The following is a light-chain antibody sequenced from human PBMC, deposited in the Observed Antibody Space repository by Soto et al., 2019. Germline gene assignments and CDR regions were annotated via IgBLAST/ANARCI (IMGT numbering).Light chain of an antibody. CDR3: MQALQTPRT. CDR1: QSLLHSNGYNY. CDR2: LGS. Sequence: DIVMTQSPLSLPVTPGEPASISCRSSQSLLHSNGYNYLDWYLQKPGQSPQLLIYLGSNRASGAHDRFSGSGSGTDFTLKISRVEAEDVGVYYCMQALQTPRTFXQGTKVDIK. J-gene: IGKJ1*01. V-gene: IGKV2-28*01.